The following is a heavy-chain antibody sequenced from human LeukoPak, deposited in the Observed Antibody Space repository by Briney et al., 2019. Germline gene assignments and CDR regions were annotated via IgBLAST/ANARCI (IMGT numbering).Heavy chain of an antibody. CDR3: ARGARWLQFRDY. Sequence: NPSQTLSLTCTVSGDSINSGTYYWSWIRQPAGKGLEWIGRVYASGSTNYNPSLKSRVTISVDTSKNQFSLKLSSVTAADTAVYYCARGARWLQFRDYWGQGTLVTVSS. D-gene: IGHD5-24*01. CDR2: VYASGST. CDR1: GDSINSGTYY. J-gene: IGHJ4*02. V-gene: IGHV4-61*02.